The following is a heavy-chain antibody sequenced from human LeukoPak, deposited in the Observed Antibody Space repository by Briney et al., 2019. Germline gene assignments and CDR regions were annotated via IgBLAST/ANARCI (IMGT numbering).Heavy chain of an antibody. CDR3: VRQTDGKDY. CDR1: GYSDANYW. Sequence: GESLKISCKASGYSDANYWIVWMRQRPGKGLEWMGIIYPDDSDTRYSPSFQGQVTISADKSISTAYLQWSSLKASDTAMYYCVRQTDGKDYWGQGTLVTVSS. D-gene: IGHD1-14*01. V-gene: IGHV5-51*01. J-gene: IGHJ4*02. CDR2: IYPDDSDT.